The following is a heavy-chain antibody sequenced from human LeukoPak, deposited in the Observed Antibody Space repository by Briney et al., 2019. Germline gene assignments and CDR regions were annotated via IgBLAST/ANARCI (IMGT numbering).Heavy chain of an antibody. Sequence: GGSLRLSCAASGFTFSSNGMSWVRQAPGKGLEWVSAISGSGGSTYYADSVKGRFTISRDNAKNSLYLQMNSLRAEDTAVYYCAREWGMATIDYWGQGTLVTVSS. J-gene: IGHJ4*02. V-gene: IGHV3-23*01. D-gene: IGHD5-24*01. CDR2: ISGSGGST. CDR3: AREWGMATIDY. CDR1: GFTFSSNG.